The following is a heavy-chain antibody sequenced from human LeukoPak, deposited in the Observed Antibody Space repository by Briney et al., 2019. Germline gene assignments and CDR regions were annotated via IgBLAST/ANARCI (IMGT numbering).Heavy chain of an antibody. D-gene: IGHD1-26*01. V-gene: IGHV3-21*01. CDR2: ISDSSSYI. CDR3: TKGENGMDV. Sequence: GGSLRLSCAASGFTFCSYRMNWVRQAPGKGLEWVSYISDSSSYIYHADSVKGRFTISRDNAKNSVYLQMNSLRAEDTATYYCTKGENGMDVWGQGTTVTVSS. CDR1: GFTFCSYR. J-gene: IGHJ6*02.